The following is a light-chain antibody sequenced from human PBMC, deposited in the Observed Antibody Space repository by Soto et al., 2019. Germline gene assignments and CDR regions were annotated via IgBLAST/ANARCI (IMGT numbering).Light chain of an antibody. CDR2: GTS. Sequence: EIVLTQSPGTLSLSPGEEATLSCRASQSVDSAYLGWYQQKPGQAPRLLIYGTSSRATGIPDRFSGSGSGTDFTLTISRLEPEDFAVYYCQHYGASPWTFGQGTKVDIK. V-gene: IGKV3-20*01. CDR3: QHYGASPWT. CDR1: QSVDSAY. J-gene: IGKJ1*01.